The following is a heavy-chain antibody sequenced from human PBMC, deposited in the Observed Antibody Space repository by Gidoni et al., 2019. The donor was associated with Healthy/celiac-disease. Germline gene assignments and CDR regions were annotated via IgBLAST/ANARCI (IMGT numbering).Heavy chain of an antibody. CDR1: GGSISSSSYY. V-gene: IGHV4-39*01. D-gene: IGHD4-4*01. CDR2: IYYSGST. J-gene: IGHJ3*02. Sequence: QLQLQESGPGLVKPSETLSLTCTVSGGSISSSSYYWGWIRQPPGKGLEWIGSIYYSGSTYYNPSLKSRVTISVDTSKNQFSLKLSSVTAADTAVYYCARHLDVYRRDAFDIWGQGTMVTVSS. CDR3: ARHLDVYRRDAFDI.